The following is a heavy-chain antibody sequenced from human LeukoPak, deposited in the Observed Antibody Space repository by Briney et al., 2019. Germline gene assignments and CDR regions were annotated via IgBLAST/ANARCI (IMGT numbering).Heavy chain of an antibody. D-gene: IGHD1-26*01. CDR2: INPNSGGT. J-gene: IGHJ5*02. Sequence: ASVKVSCKASGYTFTGYYMHWVRQAPGQGLEWMGWINPNSGGTNYAQKFQGRVTMTRDTSTSTAYMELSRLRSDDTAVYYCARGLVGRGEGWFDPWGQGTLVTVSS. CDR1: GYTFTGYY. V-gene: IGHV1-2*02. CDR3: ARGLVGRGEGWFDP.